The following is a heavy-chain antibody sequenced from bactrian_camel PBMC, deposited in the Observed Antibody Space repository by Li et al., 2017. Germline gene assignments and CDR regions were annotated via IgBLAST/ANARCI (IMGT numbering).Heavy chain of an antibody. CDR3: AVRRTLFRPGLGCELGLRGSKTYNY. CDR2: LYTGSGKT. V-gene: IGHV3S1*01. CDR1: GYTYSRYC. Sequence: HVQLVESGGGSVQSGGSLRLSCSASGYTYSRYCMGWFRQAPGKEREGVAVLYTGSGKTYYADYVKGRFTISQDISKNTLYLQMNSLKPEDTAMYYCAVRRTLFRPGLGCELGLRGSKTYNYWGQGTQVTVS. J-gene: IGHJ4*01. D-gene: IGHD5*01.